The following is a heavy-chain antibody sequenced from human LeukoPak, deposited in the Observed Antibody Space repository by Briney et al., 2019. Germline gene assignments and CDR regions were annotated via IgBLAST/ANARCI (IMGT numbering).Heavy chain of an antibody. Sequence: GGSLRLPCAASGFTFSSHATHWVRQAPGKGLDWVAFIWADGSDQEYADSVKGRFTISRDNSKKTMYLQMNSLRVEDMAVYYCARDPPGSGWALDYWGQGTLVTVSS. J-gene: IGHJ4*02. V-gene: IGHV3-33*01. CDR3: ARDPPGSGWALDY. D-gene: IGHD6-19*01. CDR1: GFTFSSHA. CDR2: IWADGSDQ.